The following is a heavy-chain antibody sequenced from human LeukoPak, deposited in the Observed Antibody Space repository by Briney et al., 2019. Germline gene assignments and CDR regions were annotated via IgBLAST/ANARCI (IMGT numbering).Heavy chain of an antibody. V-gene: IGHV6-1*01. Sequence: SQTLSLTCAISGDSVSSNSAAWNWIGQSPSRGLEWLGRTYYRSKWYNDYAVSAKSRITINPDTSKNQFSLQLNSVTPEDTAVYYCARGLQEYSSSFGYYYYMDVWGKGTTVTVSS. CDR2: TYYRSKWYN. D-gene: IGHD6-6*01. CDR1: GDSVSSNSAA. CDR3: ARGLQEYSSSFGYYYYMDV. J-gene: IGHJ6*03.